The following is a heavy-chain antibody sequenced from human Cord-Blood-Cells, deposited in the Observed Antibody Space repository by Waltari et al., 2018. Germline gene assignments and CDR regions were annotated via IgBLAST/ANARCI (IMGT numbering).Heavy chain of an antibody. J-gene: IGHJ2*01. CDR1: GWSFSRYY. CDR3: PAWSGDNYFDL. D-gene: IGHD7-27*01. CDR2: INHSGST. V-gene: IGHV4-34*01. Sequence: QVQLQQWGAGLSKPSETLSLTCAVSGWSFSRYYCSWISPPPGKGLEWIGEINHSGSTNYNPSLKSRVTISVDTSKNQFSLKLSSVTAADTAVYYCPAWSGDNYFDLWGRGTLVTVSS.